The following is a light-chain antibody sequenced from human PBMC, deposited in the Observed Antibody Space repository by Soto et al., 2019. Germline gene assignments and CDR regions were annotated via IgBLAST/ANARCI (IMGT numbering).Light chain of an antibody. J-gene: IGLJ1*01. CDR3: QAWDSSTASPYV. CDR2: QDS. V-gene: IGLV3-1*01. CDR1: KLGDKY. Sequence: SYELTQPPSVSVSPGQTASITCSGDKLGDKYACWYQQKPGQSPVLVIYQDSKRPSGIPERFSGSNSGNTATLTISGTQAMDEADYYCQAWDSSTASPYVFGTGTKLTVL.